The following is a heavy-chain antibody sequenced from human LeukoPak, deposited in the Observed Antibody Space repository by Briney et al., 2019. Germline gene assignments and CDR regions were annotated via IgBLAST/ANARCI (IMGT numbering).Heavy chain of an antibody. D-gene: IGHD3-22*01. V-gene: IGHV3-21*01. J-gene: IGHJ4*02. Sequence: PGGSLRLSCAASGFTFSSYSMNWVRQAPGKGLEWVSSISSSSSYIYYADSVKGRFTISRDNAKNSLYLQMNSLRAEDTAVYYCARDWWDNSGYYDYWGQGTLVTVSS. CDR3: ARDWWDNSGYYDY. CDR2: ISSSSSYI. CDR1: GFTFSSYS.